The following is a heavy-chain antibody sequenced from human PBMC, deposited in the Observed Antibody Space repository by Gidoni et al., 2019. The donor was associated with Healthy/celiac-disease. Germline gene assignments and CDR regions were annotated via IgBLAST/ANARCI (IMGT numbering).Heavy chain of an antibody. Sequence: QLQLQESGPGLVKPSATLSLTRTSCGGSISSSSDYWGGVRQPPGRGMEWIGSIYYSGSTDYNPSLKSRVTISVDTSKNQFSLKLSSVTAADTAVYYCARLGTSDWGQGTLVTVSS. CDR3: ARLGTSD. D-gene: IGHD1-1*01. CDR2: IYYSGST. J-gene: IGHJ4*02. V-gene: IGHV4-39*01. CDR1: GGSISSSSDY.